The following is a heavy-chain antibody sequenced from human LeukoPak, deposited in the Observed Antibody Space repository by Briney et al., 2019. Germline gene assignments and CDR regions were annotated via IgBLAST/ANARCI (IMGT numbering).Heavy chain of an antibody. D-gene: IGHD3-3*01. CDR1: GFTFSSYT. CDR3: ARDLEFDY. CDR2: ISSSSDYI. J-gene: IGHJ4*02. Sequence: KSGGSLRLSCAASGFTFSSYTMNWVREAPGKGLEWVSSISSSSDYIYYADSVKGRFTISRDNAKNSLYLQMNSLRAEDTAVYYCARDLEFDYWGQGTLVTVSS. V-gene: IGHV3-21*01.